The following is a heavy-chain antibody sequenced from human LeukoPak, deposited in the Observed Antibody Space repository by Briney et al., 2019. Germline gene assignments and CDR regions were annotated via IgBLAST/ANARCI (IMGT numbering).Heavy chain of an antibody. J-gene: IGHJ4*02. Sequence: GGSLRLSCAASGFTFSSYGMHWVRQAPGKGLEWVAVISYDGSNKYYADSVKGRFTISRDNSKNTLYLQMNSQRAEDTAVYYCAKGGATVTGLVDYWGQGTLVTVSS. D-gene: IGHD4-17*01. CDR3: AKGGATVTGLVDY. V-gene: IGHV3-30*18. CDR2: ISYDGSNK. CDR1: GFTFSSYG.